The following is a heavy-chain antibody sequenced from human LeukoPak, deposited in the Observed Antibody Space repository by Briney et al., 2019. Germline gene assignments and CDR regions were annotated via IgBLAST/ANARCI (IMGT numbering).Heavy chain of an antibody. CDR3: ARWSRDGYNPGAFDI. CDR2: IIPIFGTA. J-gene: IGHJ3*02. V-gene: IGHV1-69*01. D-gene: IGHD5-24*01. CDR1: GGTFSSYA. Sequence: SVKVSRKASGGTFSSYAISWVRQAPGQGLEWMGGIIPIFGTANYAQKFQGRVTITADESTSTAYMELSSLRSEDTAVYYCARWSRDGYNPGAFDIWGQGTMVTVSS.